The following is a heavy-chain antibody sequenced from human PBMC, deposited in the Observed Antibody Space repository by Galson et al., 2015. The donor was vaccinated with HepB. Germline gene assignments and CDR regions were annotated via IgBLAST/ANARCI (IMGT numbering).Heavy chain of an antibody. V-gene: IGHV3-7*01. J-gene: IGHJ4*02. Sequence: SLRLSCAASGFTFSSYWMSWVRQAPGKGLEWVANIKQDGSEKYYVDSVKGRFTISRDNAKNSLYLQMNSLRAEDTAVYYCARALSGRYDFWSGYYPGWIFDYWGQGTLVTVSS. D-gene: IGHD3-3*01. CDR1: GFTFSSYW. CDR2: IKQDGSEK. CDR3: ARALSGRYDFWSGYYPGWIFDY.